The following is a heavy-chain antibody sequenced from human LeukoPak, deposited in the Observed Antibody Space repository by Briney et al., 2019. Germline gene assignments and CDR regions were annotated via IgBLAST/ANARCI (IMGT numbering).Heavy chain of an antibody. V-gene: IGHV3-21*01. D-gene: IGHD3-10*01. CDR3: ARDRGFGSGSYYPSKFDY. Sequence: GGSLRLSCAASGFTFSSYSMHWVRQAPGKGLERDSSISSSSSYIYYADSVKGRFTISRDNAKNSLYLQMNSLRAEDTAVYYCARDRGFGSGSYYPSKFDYWGQGTLVTVSS. J-gene: IGHJ4*02. CDR2: ISSSSSYI. CDR1: GFTFSSYS.